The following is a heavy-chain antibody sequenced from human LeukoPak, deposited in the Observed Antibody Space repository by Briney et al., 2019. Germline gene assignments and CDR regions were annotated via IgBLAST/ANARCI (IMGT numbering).Heavy chain of an antibody. D-gene: IGHD3-10*01. CDR3: ARWSLTITMVRGVIDDAFDI. Sequence: ASVKVSCKASGYTFTGYYMHWVRHAPGQGLEWMGWINPNSGGTNYAQKFQGRVTMTRDTSISTAYMELSRLRSDDTAVYYCARWSLTITMVRGVIDDAFDIWGQGTMVTVSS. V-gene: IGHV1-2*02. CDR1: GYTFTGYY. J-gene: IGHJ3*02. CDR2: INPNSGGT.